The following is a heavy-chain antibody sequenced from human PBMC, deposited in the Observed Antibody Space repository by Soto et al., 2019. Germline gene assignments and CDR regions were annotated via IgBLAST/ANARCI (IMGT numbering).Heavy chain of an antibody. CDR3: AKISEAGSFFDY. J-gene: IGHJ4*02. V-gene: IGHV3-21*01. CDR2: VSSSSSYI. CDR1: AFTFSSYR. D-gene: IGHD6-13*01. Sequence: SLRLSCAASAFTFSSYRMQWVRQAPGKGLEWVSSVSSSSSYIYYADSVKGRFTISRDNAKKSLYLQMNSLRAEDTAVYYCAKISEAGSFFDYWGQGTLVTVS.